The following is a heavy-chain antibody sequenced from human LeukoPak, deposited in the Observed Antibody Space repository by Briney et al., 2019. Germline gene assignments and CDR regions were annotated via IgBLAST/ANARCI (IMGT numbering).Heavy chain of an antibody. D-gene: IGHD2-15*01. CDR1: GGSISSSSYY. CDR3: ARQYCSGGSCRFDY. J-gene: IGHJ4*02. Sequence: SETLSLTCTVSGGSISSSSYYWGWIRQPPGKGLEWIGSIYYSGSTYYNPSLKSRVTISVDASKNQFSLKLSSVTAADTAVYYCARQYCSGGSCRFDYWGQGTLVTVSS. CDR2: IYYSGST. V-gene: IGHV4-39*01.